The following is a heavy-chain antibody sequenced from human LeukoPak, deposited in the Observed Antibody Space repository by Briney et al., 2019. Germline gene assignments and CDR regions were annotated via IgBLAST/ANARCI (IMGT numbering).Heavy chain of an antibody. CDR2: ITRCSNTI. CDR3: AKGHVRYHSPFDY. D-gene: IGHD2-2*01. CDR1: GFTFSTYS. V-gene: IGHV3-48*04. J-gene: IGHJ4*02. Sequence: GGSLRLSCAASGFTFSTYSMNWVRQDPGKGLEWISYITRCSNTIHYADSVKGRFTVSRDNAKNSLSLQMNSLRAEDTAVYYCAKGHVRYHSPFDYWGQGTLVTVSS.